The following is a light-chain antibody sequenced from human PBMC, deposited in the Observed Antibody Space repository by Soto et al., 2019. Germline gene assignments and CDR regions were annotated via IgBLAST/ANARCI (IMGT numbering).Light chain of an antibody. V-gene: IGKV3-20*01. CDR3: QQYGSSPLT. CDR2: GAS. CDR1: QSVSSSY. Sequence: EIVLTQSPGTLSLSPGERATLSCRASQSVSSSYLAWYQQKPGQAPRLLIYGASSRATGIPDRFSGSGSGTDFSLTISRLEPDDFAVYYCQQYGSSPLTFGGGTKLEIK. J-gene: IGKJ4*01.